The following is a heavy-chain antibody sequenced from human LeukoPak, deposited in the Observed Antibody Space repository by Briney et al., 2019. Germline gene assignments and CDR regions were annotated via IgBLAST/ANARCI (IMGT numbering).Heavy chain of an antibody. Sequence: PGGSLRLSCAASGFTFSTYSMAWVRQAPGKGLEWVSYISRGSSAIYYADSVKGRFTISRDNSKKTLYLQMNSLRADGTAVYYCAKDARWLAPGTFDIWGQGTMVTVS. CDR1: GFTFSTYS. CDR3: AKDARWLAPGTFDI. D-gene: IGHD6-19*01. CDR2: ISRGSSAI. V-gene: IGHV3-48*04. J-gene: IGHJ3*02.